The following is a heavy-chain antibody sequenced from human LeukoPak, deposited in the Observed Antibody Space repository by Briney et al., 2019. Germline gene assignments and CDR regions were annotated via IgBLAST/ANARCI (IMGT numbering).Heavy chain of an antibody. J-gene: IGHJ4*02. CDR3: ARDSSGYQ. CDR1: GFTFSSYG. CDR2: ISYDGSNR. Sequence: GGSLRLSCAASGFTFSSYGMHWVRQAPGKGLEWVAVISYDGSNRYYADSVKGRFTISRDNAKNSLYLQMNSLRAEDTAVYYCARDSSGYQWGQGTLVTVSS. D-gene: IGHD3-22*01. V-gene: IGHV3-30*03.